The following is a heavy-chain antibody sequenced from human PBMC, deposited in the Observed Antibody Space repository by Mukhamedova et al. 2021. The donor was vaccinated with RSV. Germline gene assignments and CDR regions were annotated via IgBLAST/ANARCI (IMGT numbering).Heavy chain of an antibody. Sequence: AEYMGGRFTISRDNSKNRLYLQMNSLRAEDTAVYYCAKEGIAAAGALGYWGQGNLVTVSS. J-gene: IGHJ4*02. CDR3: AKEGIAAAGALGY. V-gene: IGHV3-23*01. D-gene: IGHD6-13*01.